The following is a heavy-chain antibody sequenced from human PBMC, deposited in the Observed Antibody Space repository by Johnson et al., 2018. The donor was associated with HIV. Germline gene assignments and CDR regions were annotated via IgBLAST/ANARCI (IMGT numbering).Heavy chain of an antibody. J-gene: IGHJ3*02. D-gene: IGHD3-22*01. CDR2: IYSGGST. V-gene: IGHV3-66*02. CDR3: AREDSYYDSSGYHQRDAFDI. CDR1: GFTFSSYE. Sequence: VQLVESGGGLVQPGGSLRLSCAASGFTFSSYEMNWVRQAPGKGLEWVSVIYSGGSTYYADSVKGRFTISRDNSKNSLYLQMNSLRAEDTALYYCAREDSYYDSSGYHQRDAFDIWGQGTMVTVSS.